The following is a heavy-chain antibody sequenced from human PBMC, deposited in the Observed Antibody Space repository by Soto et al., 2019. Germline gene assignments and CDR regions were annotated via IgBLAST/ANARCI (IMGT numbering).Heavy chain of an antibody. V-gene: IGHV3-23*01. Sequence: EVQLLESGGNLVQPGGSLRLSCAASGLTFSSYAMTWVRQAPGKGLEWVSTISGSGGSTYYAASVKGRFTISRDNSKNALYLQMNSMRADDTAVYYCAKDGNVKPPYTSGWKHSLDHWGPGTLVTVSS. CDR2: ISGSGGST. J-gene: IGHJ4*02. CDR3: AKDGNVKPPYTSGWKHSLDH. CDR1: GLTFSSYA. D-gene: IGHD6-19*01.